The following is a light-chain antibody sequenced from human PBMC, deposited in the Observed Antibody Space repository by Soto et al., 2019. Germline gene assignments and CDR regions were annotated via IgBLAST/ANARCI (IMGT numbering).Light chain of an antibody. V-gene: IGLV2-11*01. Sequence: QAVLTQPRSLSGSPGQSVTISCTGTSSDVGGYNCVSWYQQHPGKAPKLMIYDVSKRPSGVPDRFSGSKSGNTASLTISGLQAEDEADYYCCSYAGSYTYVFGTGTKVTVL. J-gene: IGLJ1*01. CDR1: SSDVGGYNC. CDR2: DVS. CDR3: CSYAGSYTYV.